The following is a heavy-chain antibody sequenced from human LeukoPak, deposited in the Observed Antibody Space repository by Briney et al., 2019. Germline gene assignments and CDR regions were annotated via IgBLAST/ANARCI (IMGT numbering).Heavy chain of an antibody. V-gene: IGHV3-7*01. J-gene: IGHJ6*03. CDR2: IKQDGGEK. Sequence: GGSLRLSCAASGFTFGSYWMSWVRQTPGKGLEWVANIKQDGGEKYYVDSVKGRFTISRENAENSLFLQMNSLRAEDTAVYYCARVPAADYYYYYHVDVWGKGTTVTVSS. D-gene: IGHD2-2*01. CDR3: ARVPAADYYYYYHVDV. CDR1: GFTFGSYW.